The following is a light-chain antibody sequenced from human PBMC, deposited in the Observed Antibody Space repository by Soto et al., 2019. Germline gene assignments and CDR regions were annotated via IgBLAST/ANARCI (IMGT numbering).Light chain of an antibody. CDR2: ATS. CDR1: QSVSSN. CDR3: QQYEIWPRT. J-gene: IGKJ1*01. Sequence: EVVMTQSPGTLSVSPGERATLSCRASQSVSSNLAWYQQKPGQAPRLLIYATSTRATGIPARFSGSGSGTEFTLTISSLESEDFAVYYCQQYEIWPRTFGQGTKVEIK. V-gene: IGKV3-15*01.